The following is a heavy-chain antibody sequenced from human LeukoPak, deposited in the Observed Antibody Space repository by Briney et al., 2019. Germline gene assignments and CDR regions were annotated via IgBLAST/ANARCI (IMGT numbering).Heavy chain of an antibody. J-gene: IGHJ4*02. CDR3: ANAMVRGVGVDY. CDR2: ISGSGGST. D-gene: IGHD3-10*01. CDR1: RFTFSRYG. Sequence: GGSLRLSCAASRFTFSRYGMNWVRQAPGKGLEWVSAISGSGGSTYYADSVKGRFTMSRDNSKNTLFLQMDSLRAEDTAVYYCANAMVRGVGVDYWGQGTLVTVSS. V-gene: IGHV3-23*01.